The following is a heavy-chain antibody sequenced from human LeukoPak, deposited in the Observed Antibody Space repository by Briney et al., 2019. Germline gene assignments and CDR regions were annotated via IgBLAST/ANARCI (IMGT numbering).Heavy chain of an antibody. CDR1: GGSISSGSCY. D-gene: IGHD3-9*01. Sequence: SQTLSLTCTVSGGSISSGSCYWSWIRQPAGKGLEWIGRIYTSGSTNYNPSLKSRVTISVDTSKNQFSLKLSSVTAADTAVYYCARDRIYDILTGYYQWFDPWGQGTLVTVSS. CDR2: IYTSGST. CDR3: ARDRIYDILTGYYQWFDP. J-gene: IGHJ5*02. V-gene: IGHV4-61*02.